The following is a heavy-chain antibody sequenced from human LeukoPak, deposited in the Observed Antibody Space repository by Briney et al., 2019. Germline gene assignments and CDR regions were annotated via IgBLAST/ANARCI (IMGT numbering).Heavy chain of an antibody. CDR3: ATLGASQVLRH. V-gene: IGHV3-30-3*01. J-gene: IGHJ4*02. CDR1: GFTFSSYA. D-gene: IGHD1-26*01. CDR2: ISYDGSNK. Sequence: GGSLRLSCAASGFTFSSYAMHWVRQAPGKGLEWVAVISYDGSNKYYADSVKGRFTISRDNAKNSLYLQMNNLRAEDTAVYYCATLGASQVLRHWGQGTLVTVSS.